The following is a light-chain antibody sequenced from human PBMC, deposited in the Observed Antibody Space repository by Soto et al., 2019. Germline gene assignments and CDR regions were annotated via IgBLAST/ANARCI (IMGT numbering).Light chain of an antibody. Sequence: EIVLTQSPGTLSLSPGERATLSCRASQSVSSRYLAWYQQKPGQAPRLVIYGASSRATGIPDRFSGSGSGTDFTLTISRLEPEDFVVYYCQQNGSSPPYTFGQGTKLEIK. V-gene: IGKV3-20*01. J-gene: IGKJ2*01. CDR2: GAS. CDR3: QQNGSSPPYT. CDR1: QSVSSRY.